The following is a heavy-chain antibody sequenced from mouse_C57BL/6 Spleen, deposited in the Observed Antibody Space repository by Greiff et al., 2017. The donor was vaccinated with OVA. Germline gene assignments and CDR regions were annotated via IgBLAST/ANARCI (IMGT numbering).Heavy chain of an antibody. CDR3: ARCDYDGYFDV. CDR1: GFTFSDYG. D-gene: IGHD2-4*01. V-gene: IGHV5-17*01. CDR2: ISSGSSTI. J-gene: IGHJ1*03. Sequence: EVKVEESGGGLVKPGGSLKLSCAASGFTFSDYGMHWVRQAPEKGLEWVAYISSGSSTIYYADTVKGRFTISRDNAKNTLFLQMTSLRSEDTAMYYCARCDYDGYFDVWGTGTTVTVSS.